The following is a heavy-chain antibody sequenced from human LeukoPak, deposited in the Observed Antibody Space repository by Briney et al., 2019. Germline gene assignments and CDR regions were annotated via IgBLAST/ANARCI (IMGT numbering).Heavy chain of an antibody. Sequence: SETLSLTCTVSGGSTSSGDYYWSWIRQPPGKGLEWIGYIYYSGSTYYNPSLKSRVTISVDTSRNQFSLKLSSVTAADTAVYYCARDDRVGFDYWGQGTLVTVSS. V-gene: IGHV4-30-4*01. J-gene: IGHJ4*02. CDR2: IYYSGST. CDR3: ARDDRVGFDY. CDR1: GGSTSSGDYY. D-gene: IGHD1-14*01.